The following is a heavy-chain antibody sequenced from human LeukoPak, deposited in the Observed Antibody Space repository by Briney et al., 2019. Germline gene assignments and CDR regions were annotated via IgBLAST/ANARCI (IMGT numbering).Heavy chain of an antibody. CDR2: IIPIFGTA. CDR1: GRTFSSYA. J-gene: IGHJ4*02. D-gene: IGHD6-13*01. CDR3: AREGPSSSWLY. V-gene: IGHV1-69*13. Sequence: GASVKFSCKASGRTFSSYAISWVRQAPGQGLEWMGGIIPIFGTANYAQKFQGRVTITADESTSTAYMELSSLRSEDTAVYYCAREGPSSSWLYWGQGTLVTVSS.